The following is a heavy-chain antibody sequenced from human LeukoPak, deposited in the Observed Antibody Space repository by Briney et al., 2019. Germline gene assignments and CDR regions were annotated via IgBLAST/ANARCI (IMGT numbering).Heavy chain of an antibody. V-gene: IGHV3-33*03. J-gene: IGHJ4*02. CDR3: AKARDSSGYPLGYYFDY. Sequence: YPGTSLRLSCEGSGFSFSSSGMHWVRQAPGKGLEWVAGIWSDGSHKYYADSVKGRFTISRDNAKNSLYLQMNSLRAEDMALYYCAKARDSSGYPLGYYFDYWGQGTLVTVSS. D-gene: IGHD3-22*01. CDR2: IWSDGSHK. CDR1: GFSFSSSG.